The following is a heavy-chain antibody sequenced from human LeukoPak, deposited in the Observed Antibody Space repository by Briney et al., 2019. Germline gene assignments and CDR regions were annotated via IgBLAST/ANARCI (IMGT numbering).Heavy chain of an antibody. V-gene: IGHV3-11*01. Sequence: GGSLRLSCAASGFTFSDYYMSWIRQAPGKGLEWVSYISSSGSTIYHADSVKGRFTISRDNAKNSLYLQMNSLRAEDTALYYCARPASRGVGRYFDLWGRGSLVTVSS. D-gene: IGHD3-10*01. CDR1: GFTFSDYY. J-gene: IGHJ2*01. CDR2: ISSSGSTI. CDR3: ARPASRGVGRYFDL.